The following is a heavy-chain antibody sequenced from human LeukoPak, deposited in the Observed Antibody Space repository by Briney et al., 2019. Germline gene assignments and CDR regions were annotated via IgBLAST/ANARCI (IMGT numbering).Heavy chain of an antibody. V-gene: IGHV1-46*01. CDR3: ARSFVATAVDY. J-gene: IGHJ4*02. CDR1: GYTFTSYY. D-gene: IGHD1-14*01. Sequence: ASVKVSCKASGYTFTSYYMHWVRQAPGQGLEWMGIINPSGGSTSYAQKFQGRVTMTRDMSTSTVYMELSSLRSEDTAVYYCARSFVATAVDYWGRGTLVTVSS. CDR2: INPSGGST.